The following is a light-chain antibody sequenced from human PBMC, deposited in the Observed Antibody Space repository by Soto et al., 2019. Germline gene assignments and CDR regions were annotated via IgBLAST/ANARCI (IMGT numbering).Light chain of an antibody. J-gene: IGLJ1*01. CDR2: EVS. CDR1: NSDVGTYKY. CDR3: SSYTTTSSLV. V-gene: IGLV2-14*01. Sequence: QSALTQPASVSGSPGQSITISCSGTNSDVGTYKYVSWYQQHPGKAPKLMIYEVSYRPSGVSNRLSGYKSGNTASLTISRLQPEDGAVPYRSSYTTTSSLVFGIRTTVTV.